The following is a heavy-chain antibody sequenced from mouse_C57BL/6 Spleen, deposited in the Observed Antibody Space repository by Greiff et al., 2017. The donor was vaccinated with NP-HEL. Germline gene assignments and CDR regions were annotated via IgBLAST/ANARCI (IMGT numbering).Heavy chain of an antibody. D-gene: IGHD2-4*01. CDR1: GYTFTSYW. CDR2: IYPGSGST. CDR3: ARSRDYDGAWFAY. Sequence: VQLQQSGAELVKPGASVKMSCKASGYTFTSYWITWVKQRPGQGLEWIGDIYPGSGSTNYNEKFKSKATLTVDTSSSTAYMQLSSLTSEDSAVYYCARSRDYDGAWFAYWGQGTLVTVSA. J-gene: IGHJ3*01. V-gene: IGHV1-55*01.